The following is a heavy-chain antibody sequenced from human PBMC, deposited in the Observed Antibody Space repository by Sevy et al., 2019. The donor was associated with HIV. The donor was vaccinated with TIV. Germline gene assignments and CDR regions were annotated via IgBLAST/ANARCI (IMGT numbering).Heavy chain of an antibody. CDR1: GFTFSNYA. Sequence: GGSLRLSCAASGFTFSNYAMHWVRQAPGKGLEWVAVISYDGSNKYYADSVKGRFTISRDNSKNTLYLQMNSLRAEDTAVYYCARADSSGWWGFDYWGQGTLVTVSS. D-gene: IGHD6-19*01. CDR3: ARADSSGWWGFDY. V-gene: IGHV3-30-3*01. CDR2: ISYDGSNK. J-gene: IGHJ4*02.